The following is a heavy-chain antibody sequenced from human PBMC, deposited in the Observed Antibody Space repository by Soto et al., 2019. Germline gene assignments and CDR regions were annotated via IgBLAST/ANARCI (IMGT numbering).Heavy chain of an antibody. Sequence: ASETLSLTCTVSGGSVSSGSYYWSWIRQPPGKGLEWIGYIYYSGSTNYNPSLKSRVTISVDTSKNQFSLKLSSVTAADTAVYYCASAPRLGNNWFDPWGQGTLVTVSS. CDR2: IYYSGST. CDR1: GGSVSSGSYY. V-gene: IGHV4-61*01. D-gene: IGHD3-16*01. J-gene: IGHJ5*02. CDR3: ASAPRLGNNWFDP.